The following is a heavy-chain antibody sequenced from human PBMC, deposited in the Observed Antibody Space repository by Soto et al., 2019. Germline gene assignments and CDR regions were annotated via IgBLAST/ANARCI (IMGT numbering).Heavy chain of an antibody. V-gene: IGHV4-31*03. J-gene: IGHJ4*02. CDR1: GDSMTTVGYY. Sequence: QVQLLESGPGLVKPSQTLSLTCTVSGDSMTTVGYYWTWIRQHPGQGLEWIGFISYSGSTYYSSSLKGRVALSADTSKNQFSLKLNSVTAADTAVYYCTRGDYWGQGTLVTVSS. CDR3: TRGDY. CDR2: ISYSGST.